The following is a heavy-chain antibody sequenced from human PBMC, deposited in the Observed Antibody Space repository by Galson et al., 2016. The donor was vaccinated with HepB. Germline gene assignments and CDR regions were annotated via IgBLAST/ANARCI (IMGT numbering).Heavy chain of an antibody. CDR3: ASATVTAPEYFDY. J-gene: IGHJ4*02. V-gene: IGHV1-46*01. CDR1: GYTFTTYY. D-gene: IGHD4-17*01. CDR2: INPSGGSR. Sequence: CKASGYTFTTYYMHWVRQAPGQGLEWMGIINPSGGSRSYAQKFQGRVTTTRDTSSSTVYMELSSLRSEDTAVYYCASATVTAPEYFDYWGQGTLVTVSS.